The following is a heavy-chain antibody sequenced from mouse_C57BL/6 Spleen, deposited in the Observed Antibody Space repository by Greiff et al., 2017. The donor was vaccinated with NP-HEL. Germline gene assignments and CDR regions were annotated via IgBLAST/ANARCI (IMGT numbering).Heavy chain of an antibody. Sequence: VQLQESGAELVRPGTSVKMSCKASGYTFTNYWIGWAKQRPGHGLEWIGDIYPGGGYTNYNEKFKGKATLTADKSSSTAYMQFSSLTSEDSAIYYCARAQDSSGYLDYWGQGTTLTVSS. CDR2: IYPGGGYT. V-gene: IGHV1-63*01. CDR1: GYTFTNYW. J-gene: IGHJ2*01. D-gene: IGHD3-2*02. CDR3: ARAQDSSGYLDY.